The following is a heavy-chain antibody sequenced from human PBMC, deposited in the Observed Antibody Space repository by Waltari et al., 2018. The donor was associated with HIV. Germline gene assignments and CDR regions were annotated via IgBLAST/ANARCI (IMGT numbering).Heavy chain of an antibody. J-gene: IGHJ4*02. CDR2: ISAYNGNT. CDR3: ARDKTTYYYGSGVSY. V-gene: IGHV1-18*01. D-gene: IGHD3-10*01. CDR1: GYTFTSYG. Sequence: QVQLVQSGAEVKKPGASVKVSCKASGYTFTSYGISWVRQAPGQGLEWMGWISAYNGNTNYAQKLQGRVTMTTDSSTSTAYMELRSLRSDDTAVYYCARDKTTYYYGSGVSYWGQGTLVTVSS.